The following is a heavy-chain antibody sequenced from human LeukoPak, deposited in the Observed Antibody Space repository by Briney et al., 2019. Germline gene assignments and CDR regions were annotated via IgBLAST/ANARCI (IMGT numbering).Heavy chain of an antibody. CDR3: ARGEYNYGGHNWFDP. V-gene: IGHV4-59*01. D-gene: IGHD5-18*01. J-gene: IGHJ5*02. CDR1: GDSISSYY. CDR2: LSYSGST. Sequence: SETLSLTCTVSGDSISSYYWSWIRQPPGKGLEWIGYLSYSGSTNYNPSLKSRVTISVDTSKNQFSLKLSSVTAADTAVYYCARGEYNYGGHNWFDPWGQGILVTVSS.